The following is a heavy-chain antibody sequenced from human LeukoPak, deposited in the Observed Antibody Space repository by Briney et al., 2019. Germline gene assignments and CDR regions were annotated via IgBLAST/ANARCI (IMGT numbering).Heavy chain of an antibody. Sequence: QPGGSLSLSCAASGFSFDDYAMHWVRPAPGKGLEWVSIISWDGVSTYDADSVKGRFTISRDNSKNSLYLQMNSLRAEDTALYYCAKEGEQWLLMDVWGRGTTVTVSS. D-gene: IGHD6-19*01. CDR1: GFSFDDYA. CDR2: ISWDGVST. V-gene: IGHV3-43D*03. CDR3: AKEGEQWLLMDV. J-gene: IGHJ6*02.